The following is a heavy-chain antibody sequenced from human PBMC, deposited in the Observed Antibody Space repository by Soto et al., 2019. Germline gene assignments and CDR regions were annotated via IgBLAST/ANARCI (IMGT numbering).Heavy chain of an antibody. D-gene: IGHD2-2*01. V-gene: IGHV1-2*04. Sequence: ASVKVSCKASGYTFTGYYIHWVRQAPGQGLEWIGWINPKSGGTHYAQNFQGWVTMARDTSISTAYMELSRLKSDDTAVYYCARGYCSGTSCYAANYYSYMDVWGTGTTVTVSS. CDR3: ARGYCSGTSCYAANYYSYMDV. CDR2: INPKSGGT. J-gene: IGHJ6*03. CDR1: GYTFTGYY.